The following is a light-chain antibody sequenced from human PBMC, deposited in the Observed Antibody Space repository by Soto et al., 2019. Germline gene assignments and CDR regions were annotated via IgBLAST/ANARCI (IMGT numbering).Light chain of an antibody. Sequence: QSALTQPASVSGSPGQSITISCTGTSSDVGGYKFVSWYQQHPGKAPKLMIYEVSNRPSGVSNRFSGSKSCNTASLTISGLQAEDEADYYCSSYTSSSTLVFGGGTKLTVL. CDR1: SSDVGGYKF. CDR3: SSYTSSSTLV. J-gene: IGLJ3*02. CDR2: EVS. V-gene: IGLV2-14*01.